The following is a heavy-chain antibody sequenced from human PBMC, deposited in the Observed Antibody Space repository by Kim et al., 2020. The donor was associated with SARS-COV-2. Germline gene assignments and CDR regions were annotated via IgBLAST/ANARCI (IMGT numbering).Heavy chain of an antibody. CDR2: IYYSGST. V-gene: IGHV4-59*01. D-gene: IGHD2-21*01. CDR3: ARGHSGRTYNWFDP. CDR1: GGSISSYY. Sequence: SETLSLTCTVSGGSISSYYWSWIRQPPGKGLEWIGYIYYSGSTNYNPSLKSRVTISVDTSKNQFSLKLSSVTAADTAVYYCARGHSGRTYNWFDPWGQGTLVTVSS. J-gene: IGHJ5*02.